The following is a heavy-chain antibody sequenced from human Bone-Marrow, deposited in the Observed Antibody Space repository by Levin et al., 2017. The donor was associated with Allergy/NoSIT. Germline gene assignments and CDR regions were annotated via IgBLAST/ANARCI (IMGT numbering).Heavy chain of an antibody. V-gene: IGHV3-66*01. J-gene: IGHJ4*02. D-gene: IGHD1-7*01. Sequence: GESLKISCAASGFTVSRNYMSWVRQAPGKGLEWVSLIESGGDTQEADSGKGRFTISRDNSKNTLYLQMNSLRVDDTAVYYCARDGPGTATGTPWGQGTLVTVSS. CDR3: ARDGPGTATGTP. CDR2: IESGGDT. CDR1: GFTVSRNY.